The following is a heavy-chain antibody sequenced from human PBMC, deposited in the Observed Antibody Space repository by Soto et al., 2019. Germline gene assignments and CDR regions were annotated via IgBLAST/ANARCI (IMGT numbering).Heavy chain of an antibody. J-gene: IGHJ5*02. D-gene: IGHD6-19*01. V-gene: IGHV4-31*03. CDR3: ARVYSSKGNWFDP. Sequence: SETLSLTCTVSGGSISSGGYYWSWIRQHPGKGLEWIGYIYYSGSSYYNPSLKSRVTISVDTSKNQFSLKLSSVTAADTAVYYCARVYSSKGNWFDPWGQGTLVTVSS. CDR1: GGSISSGGYY. CDR2: IYYSGSS.